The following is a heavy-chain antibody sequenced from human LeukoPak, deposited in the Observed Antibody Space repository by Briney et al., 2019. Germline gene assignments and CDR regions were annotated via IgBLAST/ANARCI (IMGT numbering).Heavy chain of an antibody. J-gene: IGHJ6*02. D-gene: IGHD2-2*01. CDR2: ISYDGSNK. CDR1: GFTFSSYA. Sequence: GGSLRLSCAASGFTFSSYAMHWVRQAPGKGLEWVAVISYDGSNKYYADSVKGRFTISRDNSKNTLYPQMNSLRAEDTAVYYCARDRKYQLSLAYYYYYGMDVWGQGTTVTVSS. CDR3: ARDRKYQLSLAYYYYYGMDV. V-gene: IGHV3-30*04.